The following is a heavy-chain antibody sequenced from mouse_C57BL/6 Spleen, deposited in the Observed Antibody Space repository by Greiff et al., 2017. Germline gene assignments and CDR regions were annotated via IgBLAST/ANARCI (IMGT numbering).Heavy chain of an antibody. Sequence: VKLQESGPGLVQPSQSLSIPCTVSGFSLTSYGVHWVRQSPGKGLEWLGVIWSGGSTDYNAAFISRLSISKDNSKSQVFFKMNSLQADDTAIYYCASYSPVVPYYAMDYWGQGASVTVSS. V-gene: IGHV2-2*01. J-gene: IGHJ4*01. D-gene: IGHD2-12*01. CDR3: ASYSPVVPYYAMDY. CDR2: IWSGGST. CDR1: GFSLTSYG.